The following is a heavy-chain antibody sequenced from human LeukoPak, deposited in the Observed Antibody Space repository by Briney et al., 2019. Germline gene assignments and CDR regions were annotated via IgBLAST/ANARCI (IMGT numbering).Heavy chain of an antibody. J-gene: IGHJ4*02. D-gene: IGHD3-22*01. CDR2: ISYDGSNK. CDR1: GFTFSSYG. V-gene: IGHV3-30*18. CDR3: AKEAPDSSGYYLDY. Sequence: GGSLRLSCAASGFTFSSYGMHWVRQAPGKGLEWVAVISYDGSNKYYADSVKGRFTISRDNSKNTLYLQMNSLRAEDTAVYYCAKEAPDSSGYYLDYWGQGTLVTVSS.